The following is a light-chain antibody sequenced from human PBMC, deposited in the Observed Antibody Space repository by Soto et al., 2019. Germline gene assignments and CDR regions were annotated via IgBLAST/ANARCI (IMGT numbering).Light chain of an antibody. J-gene: IGLJ2*01. CDR3: SSYTRSSTLV. CDR2: EVS. V-gene: IGLV2-14*01. Sequence: QSVLTQPASVSGSPGQSITISCTGTSSDVGGYSYVSWYQQHPGKAPKLMIYEVSNRPSGVSDRFSGSKSGNTASLTISGLQAEDEADYYCSSYTRSSTLVFGGGTKLTVL. CDR1: SSDVGGYSY.